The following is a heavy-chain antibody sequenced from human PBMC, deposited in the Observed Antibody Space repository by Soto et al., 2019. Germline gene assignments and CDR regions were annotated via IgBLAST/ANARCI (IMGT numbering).Heavy chain of an antibody. D-gene: IGHD6-13*01. Sequence: ASVKVSCKAPGYTFTSYAMHWVRQAPGQRLEWMGWINAGNGNTKYSQKFQDRVTITRDTSASTAYMELSSLGSEDTAVYYCARRNEQLVFDYWGQGTLVTVSS. V-gene: IGHV1-3*01. J-gene: IGHJ4*02. CDR2: INAGNGNT. CDR3: ARRNEQLVFDY. CDR1: GYTFTSYA.